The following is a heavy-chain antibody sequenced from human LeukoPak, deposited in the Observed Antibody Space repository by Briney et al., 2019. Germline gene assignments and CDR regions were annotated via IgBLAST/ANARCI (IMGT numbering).Heavy chain of an antibody. CDR2: IYTDDTT. D-gene: IGHD3-10*01. Sequence: GGSLRLSCAASGFSVRSNYMSWVRQAPGKGLEWVSIIYTDDTTYYADSVKGRFTISRDNAKSTLCVQMNSLRVEDTAVYYCARSTPGYGSGSSYDTTPFDWGQGTLVIVSS. CDR3: ARSTPGYGSGSSYDTTPFD. J-gene: IGHJ4*02. V-gene: IGHV3-53*01. CDR1: GFSVRSNY.